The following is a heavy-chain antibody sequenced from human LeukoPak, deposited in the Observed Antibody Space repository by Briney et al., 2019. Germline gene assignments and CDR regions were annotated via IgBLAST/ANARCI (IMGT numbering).Heavy chain of an antibody. J-gene: IGHJ2*01. D-gene: IGHD3-16*01. Sequence: ASVKVSCKVSGYTLTEFYIHWVRQAPGKGREWVGGFDPEDGETIYAQKLQGRVTLTEDTSTDTAYMELSSLRSEDTAVYFCATVVIGPWYFDLWGRGALVTVSS. CDR3: ATVVIGPWYFDL. V-gene: IGHV1-24*01. CDR2: FDPEDGET. CDR1: GYTLTEFY.